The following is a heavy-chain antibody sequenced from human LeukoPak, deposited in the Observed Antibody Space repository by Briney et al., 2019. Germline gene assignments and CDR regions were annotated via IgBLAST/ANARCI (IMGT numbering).Heavy chain of an antibody. J-gene: IGHJ6*03. CDR2: IHHSGTA. D-gene: IGHD2-8*01. CDR1: GGSIGSGCYY. V-gene: IGHV4-31*03. Sequence: SETLSLTCTVSGGSIGSGCYYWSWIRQHPGKGLEWVGYIHHSGTAFYNPSLQSRATISMATSKNEFSLRLTVVTDADTAVYYCARLAIPCTNGVCRINYYYYYMDVWGKGTTVTVSS. CDR3: ARLAIPCTNGVCRINYYYYYMDV.